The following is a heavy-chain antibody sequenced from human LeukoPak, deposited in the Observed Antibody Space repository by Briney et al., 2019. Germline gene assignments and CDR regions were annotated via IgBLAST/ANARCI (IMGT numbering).Heavy chain of an antibody. D-gene: IGHD3-22*01. Sequence: GGSLRLSCAASGFTLSSYWMSWVRQAPGKGLKWVASIKVDGSEKYYVDSVKGRFTISRDNAKNSLYLHMNSLRAEDTALYYCAVDWLAGVPLEACDLWGQGTMVTVSS. J-gene: IGHJ3*01. CDR3: AVDWLAGVPLEACDL. CDR2: IKVDGSEK. V-gene: IGHV3-7*01. CDR1: GFTLSSYW.